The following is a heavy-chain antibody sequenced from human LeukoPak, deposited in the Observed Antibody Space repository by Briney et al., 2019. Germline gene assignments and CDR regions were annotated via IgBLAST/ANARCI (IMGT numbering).Heavy chain of an antibody. Sequence: SVKVSCKASGGTFSSYAINWVRQAPGQGLEWMGGIIPIFGTANYAQKFQGRDTFTADESTSTAYIELSSLRSEDTAVYYCARGRWSTASASYYFDSWGQGTLVTVS. CDR3: ARGRWSTASASYYFDS. J-gene: IGHJ4*02. D-gene: IGHD5/OR15-5a*01. CDR1: GGTFSSYA. V-gene: IGHV1-69*13. CDR2: IIPIFGTA.